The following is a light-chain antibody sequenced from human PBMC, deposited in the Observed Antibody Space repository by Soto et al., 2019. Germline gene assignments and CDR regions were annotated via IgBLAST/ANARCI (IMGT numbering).Light chain of an antibody. CDR1: QSVLYSSNNKNY. J-gene: IGKJ1*01. CDR2: WAS. V-gene: IGKV4-1*01. CDR3: QQYYSTFGRT. Sequence: DIVMTQSPDSLAVSLGERATINCKSSQSVLYSSNNKNYLAWYQQKPGRPPKLLIYWASTRESGVPDRFSGSGSGTVFTLTISSLQAEDVAVYYCQQYYSTFGRTFGQGTKVEIK.